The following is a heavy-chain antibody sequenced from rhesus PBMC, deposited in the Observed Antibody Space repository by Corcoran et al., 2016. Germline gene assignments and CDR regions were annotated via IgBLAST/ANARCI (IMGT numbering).Heavy chain of an antibody. CDR1: GFTFSSYE. CDR3: MYCSGGGNYG. V-gene: IGHV3-100*02. CDR2: ISESGGTI. Sequence: DVQLVESGGGLVKPGGSLRLSCVASGFTFSSYEMHWVRQAPGKGLEWVSVISESGGTIYYADSVKGRFTISRDNAKNSLFLQMKSLRAEDTAVYYCMYCSGGGNYGWGQGVLVTVSS. D-gene: IGHD2-39*02. J-gene: IGHJ4*01.